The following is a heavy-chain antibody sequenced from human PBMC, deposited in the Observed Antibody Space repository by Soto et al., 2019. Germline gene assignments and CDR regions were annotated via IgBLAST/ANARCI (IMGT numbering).Heavy chain of an antibody. Sequence: GGSLRLSCAASGFTFSSYWMSWVRQAPGKGLEWVSAIGTAGDTYYPGSVKGRFTISRDNSKNTLYLQMNSLRAEDTAGYYCGKVAVAAGGYSYPGMAVRGNGTTVTVSP. J-gene: IGHJ6*04. D-gene: IGHD2-15*01. CDR2: IGTAGDT. CDR3: GKVAVAAGGYSYPGMAV. V-gene: IGHV3-23*01. CDR1: GFTFSSYW.